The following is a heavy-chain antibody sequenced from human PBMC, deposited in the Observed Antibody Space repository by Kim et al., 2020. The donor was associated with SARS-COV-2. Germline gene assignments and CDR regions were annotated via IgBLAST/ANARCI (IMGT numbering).Heavy chain of an antibody. J-gene: IGHJ6*02. CDR1: GGTFSDLG. D-gene: IGHD2-2*01. Sequence: SVKVSCRASGGTFSDLGISWVRQAPGQGLEWMGRIIPFLDKTNYAQKFQGRVTITVDRSTSTAYMEMSSLRSDDTAVYYCALYCNSRDCRRHYPYAMDVWAQGTTVTVSS. CDR3: ALYCNSRDCRRHYPYAMDV. V-gene: IGHV1-69*04. CDR2: IIPFLDKT.